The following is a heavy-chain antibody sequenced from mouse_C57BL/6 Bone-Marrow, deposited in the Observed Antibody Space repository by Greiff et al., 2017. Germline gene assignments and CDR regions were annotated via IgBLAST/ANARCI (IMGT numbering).Heavy chain of an antibody. D-gene: IGHD2-4*01. CDR1: GYTFTDYY. CDR2: INPYNGGT. J-gene: IGHJ3*01. Sequence: EVQLVESGPVLVKPGASVKMSCKASGYTFTDYYMNWVKQSHGKSLEWIGVINPYNGGTSYNQKFKGKATLTVDKSSSTAYMELNSLTSEDSAVYYCAREGTYDYDGFAYWGQGTLVTVSA. V-gene: IGHV1-19*01. CDR3: AREGTYDYDGFAY.